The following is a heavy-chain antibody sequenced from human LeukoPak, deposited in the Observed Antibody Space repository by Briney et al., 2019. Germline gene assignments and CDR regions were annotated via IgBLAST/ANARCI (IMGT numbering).Heavy chain of an antibody. CDR2: IYPGDSDT. Sequence: GESLKISCKGSGYSFTSYWIGWVRQMPGKGLEWMGIIYPGDSDTRYSPSFQGQVTISADKSISTAYLQWSSLEASDTAMYYCARSTYYYDSSGYYYVYWGQGTLVTVSS. V-gene: IGHV5-51*01. CDR1: GYSFTSYW. J-gene: IGHJ4*02. CDR3: ARSTYYYDSSGYYYVY. D-gene: IGHD3-22*01.